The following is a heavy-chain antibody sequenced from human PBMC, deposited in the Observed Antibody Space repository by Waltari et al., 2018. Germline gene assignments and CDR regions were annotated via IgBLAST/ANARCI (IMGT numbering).Heavy chain of an antibody. CDR1: GFTFSNYG. D-gene: IGHD3-10*01. J-gene: IGHJ4*02. V-gene: IGHV3-23*04. Sequence: EVQLVESGGALVQPGGSLTLSCAASGFTFSNYGLSWVRQAPGKGVEGVGRVRASGGDLAYADSVEGRLIISRDNSKSTVYLQMNSRRVDDTAVYYCARSIFRGVTAPDYWGQGTLVTVSS. CDR3: ARSIFRGVTAPDY. CDR2: VRASGGDL.